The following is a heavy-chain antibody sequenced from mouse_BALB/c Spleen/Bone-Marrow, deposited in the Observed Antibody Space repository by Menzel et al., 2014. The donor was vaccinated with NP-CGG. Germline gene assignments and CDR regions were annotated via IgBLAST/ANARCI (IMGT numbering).Heavy chain of an antibody. V-gene: IGHV1-77*01. CDR1: GYTFTDYY. Sequence: QVQLQQPGVELARPGTSVKLSCKVSGYTFTDYYINWVKQRTGQGLEWIGEIYPGSGNTYYNEKFKGKATLTADKSSSTVNIHLSSLTSEDSAVYFCARDHYGNYEGFDYWGQGTLVTVSA. D-gene: IGHD2-1*01. CDR2: IYPGSGNT. CDR3: ARDHYGNYEGFDY. J-gene: IGHJ3*01.